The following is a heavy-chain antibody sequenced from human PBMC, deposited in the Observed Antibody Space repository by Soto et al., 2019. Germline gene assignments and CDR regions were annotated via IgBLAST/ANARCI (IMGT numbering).Heavy chain of an antibody. CDR2: TYYRSKWYN. D-gene: IGHD6-13*01. CDR1: GDSASSNSAA. Sequence: SQTLSLTCAISGDSASSNSAAWNWIRQSPSRGLEWLGRTYYRSKWYNDYAVSVKSRITINPDTSKNQFSLQLNSVTPEDTAVYYCARDRTQRAAAGNYYGMDVWGQGTTVTVSS. J-gene: IGHJ6*02. V-gene: IGHV6-1*01. CDR3: ARDRTQRAAAGNYYGMDV.